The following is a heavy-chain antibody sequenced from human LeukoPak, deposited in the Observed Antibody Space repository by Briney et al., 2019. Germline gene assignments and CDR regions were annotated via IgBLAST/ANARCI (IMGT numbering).Heavy chain of an antibody. J-gene: IGHJ4*02. V-gene: IGHV3-7*04. CDR3: ARDRYSIGGGGWAY. Sequence: PGGSLRLSCAASGFTFSSYSMSWVRQAPGKGLEWVANIKEDGSEKYYVDSVKGRFTISRDNAKNSLYLQMNSLRAEDTAVYYCARDRYSIGGGGWAYGGQGTLVPVSS. CDR1: GFTFSSYS. CDR2: IKEDGSEK. D-gene: IGHD6-19*01.